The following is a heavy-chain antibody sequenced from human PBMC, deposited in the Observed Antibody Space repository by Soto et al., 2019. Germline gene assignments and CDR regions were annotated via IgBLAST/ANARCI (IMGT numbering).Heavy chain of an antibody. CDR1: VYGVSSNSAA. J-gene: IGHJ5*02. CDR3: ARGPGGRGRTVAGTSFGYDNWFEP. CDR2: TYYRSKWYN. Sequence: PSQTLSLTCAISVYGVSSNSAAWNWISQSPSRGLEWLGRTYYRSKWYNDYAVSVKSRITINPDTSKNQFSLQLNSVTPEDTAVYYCARGPGGRGRTVAGTSFGYDNWFEPLGQGTLVIVS. V-gene: IGHV6-1*01. D-gene: IGHD6-19*01.